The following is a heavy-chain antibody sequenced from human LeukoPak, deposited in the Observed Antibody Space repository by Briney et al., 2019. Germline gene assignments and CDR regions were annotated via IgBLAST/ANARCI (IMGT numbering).Heavy chain of an antibody. CDR1: GGSFSGYY. J-gene: IGHJ3*02. D-gene: IGHD3-22*01. CDR3: ARVGAIVVVLDAFDI. Sequence: SETPSLTCAVYGGSFSGYYWSWIRQPPGKGLEWIGEINHSGSTNYNPSLKSRVTISVDTSKNQFSLKLSSVTAADTAVYYCARVGAIVVVLDAFDIWGQGTMVTVSS. CDR2: INHSGST. V-gene: IGHV4-34*01.